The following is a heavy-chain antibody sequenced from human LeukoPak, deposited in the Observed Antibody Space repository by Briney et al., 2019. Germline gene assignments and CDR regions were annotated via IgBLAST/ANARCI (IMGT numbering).Heavy chain of an antibody. D-gene: IGHD3-10*01. CDR3: ARDRGVPRPYYFDQ. Sequence: SETLSLTCTVSGGSVRSSSYYWGCIRQPPGKGLEWIGSVHYNGSTCYHPSLGGRVIMSIDTSKNHFSLKLTSVTAADTAMYYCARDRGVPRPYYFDQWGQGNLVTVSS. CDR1: GGSVRSSSYY. J-gene: IGHJ4*02. V-gene: IGHV4-39*07. CDR2: VHYNGST.